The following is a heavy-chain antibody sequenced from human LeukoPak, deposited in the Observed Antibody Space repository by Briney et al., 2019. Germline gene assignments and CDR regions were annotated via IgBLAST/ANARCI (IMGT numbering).Heavy chain of an antibody. Sequence: PGGSLRLSCVASAFTFKTYTLNWFRQTPGKGLEWVSYISTAGNLINYEDSVRGRFTISRDNAKNSLYLYMNSLTPEDTAVYYCARTVEGHFDFRGQGTLVTVSS. CDR1: AFTFKTYT. CDR2: ISTAGNLI. D-gene: IGHD5-24*01. J-gene: IGHJ4*02. V-gene: IGHV3-21*01. CDR3: ARTVEGHFDF.